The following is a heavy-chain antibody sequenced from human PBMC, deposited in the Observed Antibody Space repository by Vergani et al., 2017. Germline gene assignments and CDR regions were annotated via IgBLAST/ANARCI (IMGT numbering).Heavy chain of an antibody. J-gene: IGHJ6*01. CDR1: GFTFSSYG. D-gene: IGHD1-7*01. Sequence: QVQLVESGGGVVQPGRSLRLSCAASGFTFSSYGMHWVRQAPGKGLEWVAVISYDGSNKYYADSVKGRFTISRDNSKNTLCLQMNSLRAEDTAVYYCARYLITGTTEYYGMDVWGQGTTVTVSS. CDR3: ARYLITGTTEYYGMDV. CDR2: ISYDGSNK. V-gene: IGHV3-30*03.